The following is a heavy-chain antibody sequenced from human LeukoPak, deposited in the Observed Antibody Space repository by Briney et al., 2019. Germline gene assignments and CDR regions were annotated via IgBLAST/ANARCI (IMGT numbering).Heavy chain of an antibody. D-gene: IGHD6-19*01. J-gene: IGHJ4*02. V-gene: IGHV1-18*01. CDR3: ARDSSPVAGVGLF. CDR2: IYTYNGNA. Sequence: ASVSVSCKASGYTFSAYGISWVRQAPGQGLEGMGWIYTYNGNANYAQHLQGRVTLTSDSSTTTVYMELENLTSDDTAVYYCARDSSPVAGVGLFWGQGTLVTVSS. CDR1: GYTFSAYG.